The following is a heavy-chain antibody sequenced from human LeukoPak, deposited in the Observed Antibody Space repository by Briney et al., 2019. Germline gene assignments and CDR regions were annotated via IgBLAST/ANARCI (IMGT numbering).Heavy chain of an antibody. CDR2: IKQDGSEK. CDR1: GFTFSSYW. Sequence: PGGSLRLSCAASGFTFSSYWMSWVRQAPGKGLEWVANIKQDGSEKYYVDSVKGRFTISRDNSKNTLYLQMNSLRAEDTAVYYCARGLYYDILTGYFRRVDYWGQGTLVTVSS. D-gene: IGHD3-9*01. J-gene: IGHJ4*02. CDR3: ARGLYYDILTGYFRRVDY. V-gene: IGHV3-7*01.